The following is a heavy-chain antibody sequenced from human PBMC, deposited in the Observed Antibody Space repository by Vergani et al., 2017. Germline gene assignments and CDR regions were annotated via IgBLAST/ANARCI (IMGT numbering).Heavy chain of an antibody. J-gene: IGHJ4*02. Sequence: VQLVESGGGLVQPGGSLRLSCVASGFTFSNSAMSWVRQTSGKGLDWVSAISGHGDRTYYSDSVKGRFTISIDNSKNTVYLQMNSLKAEDRATYYCAREERSNTSPFVGDWGQGTLVTV. CDR3: AREERSNTSPFVGD. CDR2: ISGHGDRT. V-gene: IGHV3-23*04. D-gene: IGHD2/OR15-2a*01. CDR1: GFTFSNSA.